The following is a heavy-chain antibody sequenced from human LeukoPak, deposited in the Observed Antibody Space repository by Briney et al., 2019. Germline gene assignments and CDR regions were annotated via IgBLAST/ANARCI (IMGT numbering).Heavy chain of an antibody. V-gene: IGHV4-59*01. CDR1: GVSISSYY. D-gene: IGHD3-9*01. CDR3: ARDGHYDILTGYFQD. CDR2: IYYSGST. Sequence: SETLSLTCTVSGVSISSYYWSWIRQPPGKGLEWIGYIYYSGSTNYNPSLKSRVTISVDTSKNQFSLKLSSVTAADTAVYYCARDGHYDILTGYFQDWGQGTLVTVSS. J-gene: IGHJ1*01.